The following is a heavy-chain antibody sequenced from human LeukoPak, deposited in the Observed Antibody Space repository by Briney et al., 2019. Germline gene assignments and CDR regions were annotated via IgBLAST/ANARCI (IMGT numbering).Heavy chain of an antibody. CDR3: ARGYYDFWSGYYHYFDY. CDR1: GFSFSSYW. Sequence: GGSLRLSCAASGFSFSSYWMSWVRQAPGKGLEWVAYTNQDGSEKYYVDSVRGRFTISRDNAKNSLYLQMNSLRAEDTAMYYCARGYYDFWSGYYHYFDYWGQGTLVTVSS. D-gene: IGHD3-3*01. J-gene: IGHJ4*02. CDR2: TNQDGSEK. V-gene: IGHV3-7*01.